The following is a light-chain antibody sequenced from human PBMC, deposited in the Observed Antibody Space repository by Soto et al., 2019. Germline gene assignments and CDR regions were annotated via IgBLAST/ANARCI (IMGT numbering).Light chain of an antibody. Sequence: QSVLTQPPSASGTPWQRVTISCSVSRSNIESNTVTWYQQLPGTAPKLVIYSNYDRPSGVPDRFSGSTSGTSASLVIRGLQSEDEADYYCAAWDDILNGYVFGGGTKVTVL. CDR3: AAWDDILNGYV. CDR1: RSNIESNT. J-gene: IGLJ1*01. V-gene: IGLV1-44*01. CDR2: SNY.